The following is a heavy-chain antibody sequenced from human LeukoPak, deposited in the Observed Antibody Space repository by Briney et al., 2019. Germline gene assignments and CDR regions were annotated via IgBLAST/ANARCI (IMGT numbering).Heavy chain of an antibody. D-gene: IGHD3-9*01. CDR1: GGTFSSYA. J-gene: IGHJ4*01. CDR3: AKGGADFDLLLTDY. CDR2: IIPIFGTA. Sequence: ASVKVSCKASGGTFSSYAISWVRQAPGQGLEWMGGIIPIFGTANYAQKFQGRVTITADKSTSTAYMELSSLRSEDTAVYYCAKGGADFDLLLTDYLGQGTLVTVSS. V-gene: IGHV1-69*06.